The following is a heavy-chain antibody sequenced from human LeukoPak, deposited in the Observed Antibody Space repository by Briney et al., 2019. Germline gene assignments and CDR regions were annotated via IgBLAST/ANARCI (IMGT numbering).Heavy chain of an antibody. J-gene: IGHJ4*02. CDR2: IRYDGSNK. Sequence: GGSLRLSCAASGFTFSSYGMHWVRQAPGKGLEWVAFIRYDGSNKYYADSVKGRFTISRDNSKNTLYLQMNSLRTEDTAVYYCARSPMMSSSSDYWGQGTLVTVSS. V-gene: IGHV3-30*02. CDR1: GFTFSSYG. CDR3: ARSPMMSSSSDY. D-gene: IGHD6-13*01.